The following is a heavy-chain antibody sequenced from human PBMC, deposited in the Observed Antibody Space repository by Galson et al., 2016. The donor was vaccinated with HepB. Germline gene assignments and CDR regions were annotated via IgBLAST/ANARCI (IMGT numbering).Heavy chain of an antibody. D-gene: IGHD2-8*01. CDR2: IYYSGTT. CDR1: GGSIISTGYS. V-gene: IGHV4-39*01. Sequence: SETLSLTCTVSGGSIISTGYSWGWVRQPPGKGLEWIGSIYYSGTTYYNPSLKSRVTMSVDTSTNQFSLKLASVTAADTAVYYCARRNVAPFDFWGQGTRVTVSS. CDR3: ARRNVAPFDF. J-gene: IGHJ4*02.